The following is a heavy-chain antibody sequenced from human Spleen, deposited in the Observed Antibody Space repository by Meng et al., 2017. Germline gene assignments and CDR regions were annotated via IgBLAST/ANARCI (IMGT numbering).Heavy chain of an antibody. CDR3: ARDTRFLEWLLNYYFDY. Sequence: GGSLRLSCAASGFTFSSYSMNWVRQAPGKGLEWVSSISSSSSYIYYADSVKGRFTISRDNAKNSLYLQMNSLRAEDTAVYYCARDTRFLEWLLNYYFDYWGQGTLVT. CDR1: GFTFSSYS. V-gene: IGHV3-21*01. J-gene: IGHJ4*02. D-gene: IGHD3-3*01. CDR2: ISSSSSYI.